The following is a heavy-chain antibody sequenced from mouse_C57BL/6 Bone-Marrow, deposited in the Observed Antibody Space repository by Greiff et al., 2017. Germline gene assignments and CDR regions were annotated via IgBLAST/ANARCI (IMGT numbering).Heavy chain of an antibody. J-gene: IGHJ4*01. CDR1: GYTFTSYW. CDR2: IHPNSGST. Sequence: QVQLKQPGAELVKPGASVKLSCKASGYTFTSYWMHWVKQRPGQGLEWIGMIHPNSGSTNYNEKFKSKATLTVDKSSSTAYMQLSSLTSEDSAVYYGARPYYSNYVNAMDYWGQGTSVTVSS. D-gene: IGHD2-5*01. CDR3: ARPYYSNYVNAMDY. V-gene: IGHV1-64*01.